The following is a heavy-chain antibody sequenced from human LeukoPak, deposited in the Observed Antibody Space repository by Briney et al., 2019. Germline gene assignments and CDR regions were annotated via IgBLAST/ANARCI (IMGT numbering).Heavy chain of an antibody. Sequence: GGSLRLSCAASGFTFSRYAMYWVRQAPGKGLEWVEVIWHDGSNEYYADSVKGRFTISRDNSKNRLYLQMNSLRAEDTAVYYCARTYSSSWFDYWGQGTLVTVSS. J-gene: IGHJ4*02. CDR2: IWHDGSNE. V-gene: IGHV3-33*07. CDR1: GFTFSRYA. D-gene: IGHD6-13*01. CDR3: ARTYSSSWFDY.